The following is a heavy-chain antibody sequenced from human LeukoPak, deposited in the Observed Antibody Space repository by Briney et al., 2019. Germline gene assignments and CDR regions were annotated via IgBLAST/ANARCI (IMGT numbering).Heavy chain of an antibody. J-gene: IGHJ4*02. CDR2: IYYSGST. Sequence: SETLSLTCTVSGGSISSSIYYWGWIRQPPGKGLEWIGSIYYSGSTYYNPSLKSRVTISVDTSKNQFSLKLSSVTAADTAVYYCARHESRHYFDYWGQGTLVTVSS. V-gene: IGHV4-39*01. CDR3: ARHESRHYFDY. CDR1: GGSISSSIYY.